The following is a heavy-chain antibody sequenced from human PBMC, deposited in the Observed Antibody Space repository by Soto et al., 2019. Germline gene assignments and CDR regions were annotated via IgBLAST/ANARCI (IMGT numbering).Heavy chain of an antibody. CDR3: ARQLAAAGVRQFVDY. V-gene: IGHV5-51*01. J-gene: IGHJ4*02. CDR1: GYSFTSYW. D-gene: IGHD6-13*01. Sequence: GESLKISCKGSGYSFTSYWIGWVRHMPGKGLEWMGIIYPGDSDTRYSPSFQGQVTISADKSISTAYLQWSSLKASDTAMYYCARQLAAAGVRQFVDYWGQGTLVTVSS. CDR2: IYPGDSDT.